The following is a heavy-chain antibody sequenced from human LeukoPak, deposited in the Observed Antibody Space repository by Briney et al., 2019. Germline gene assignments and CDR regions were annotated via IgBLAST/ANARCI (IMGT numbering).Heavy chain of an antibody. J-gene: IGHJ4*02. Sequence: PGRSLRLSCTASGFTFGDYAMSWVRQAPGKGLEWVGFIRSKAYGGTTEYAAPVKGRFTISRDDSKSIAYLQMNSLKTEDTAVYYCTRYSWYYFDYWGQGTLVTVSS. CDR2: IRSKAYGGTT. D-gene: IGHD6-13*01. CDR3: TRYSWYYFDY. V-gene: IGHV3-49*04. CDR1: GFTFGDYA.